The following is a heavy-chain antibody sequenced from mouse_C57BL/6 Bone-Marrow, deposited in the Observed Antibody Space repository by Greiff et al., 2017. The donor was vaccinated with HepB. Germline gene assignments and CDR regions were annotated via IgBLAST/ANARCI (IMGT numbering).Heavy chain of an antibody. D-gene: IGHD1-1*01. Sequence: QVQLQQPGPELVKPGASVKMSCKASGYTFTSYWMQWVKQRPGKGLEWIGDIDPSDSYTNYNQKFKGKATLTVDKSSSTAYMQLSSLTSEDSAVYYCARSATVVAPYYYAMDYWGQGTSVTVSS. J-gene: IGHJ4*01. CDR1: GYTFTSYW. CDR2: IDPSDSYT. CDR3: ARSATVVAPYYYAMDY. V-gene: IGHV1-50*01.